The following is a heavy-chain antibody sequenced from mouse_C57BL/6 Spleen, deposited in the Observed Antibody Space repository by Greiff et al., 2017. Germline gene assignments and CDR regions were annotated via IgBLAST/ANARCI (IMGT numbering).Heavy chain of an antibody. V-gene: IGHV1-61*01. CDR2: IYPSDSEN. D-gene: IGHD1-1*01. J-gene: IGHJ1*03. CDR3: ARSLYYGSSQWYFDV. CDR1: GYTFTSYW. Sequence: QVQLQQSGAELVRPGSSVKLSCKASGYTFTSYWMDWVKQRPGQGLEWIGNIYPSDSENHYNQKFKDKATLTVDKSSSTAYMPLSSLTSEDSAVYYCARSLYYGSSQWYFDVWGTGTTVTVSS.